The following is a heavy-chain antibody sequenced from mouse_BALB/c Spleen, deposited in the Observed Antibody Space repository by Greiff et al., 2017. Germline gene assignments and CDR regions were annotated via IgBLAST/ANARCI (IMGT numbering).Heavy chain of an antibody. V-gene: IGHV1-7*01. D-gene: IGHD1-2*01. CDR2: INPSTGYT. Sequence: QVQLKQSGAELAKPGASVKMSCKASGYTFTSYWMHWVKQRPGQGLEWIGYINPSTGYTEYNQKFKDKATLTADKSSSTAYMQLSSLTSEDSAVYYCARNYYGYRYGYWGQGTTLTVSS. CDR1: GYTFTSYW. CDR3: ARNYYGYRYGY. J-gene: IGHJ2*01.